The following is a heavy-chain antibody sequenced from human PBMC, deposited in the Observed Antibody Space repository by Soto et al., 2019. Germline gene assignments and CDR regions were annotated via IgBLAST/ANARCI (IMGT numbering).Heavy chain of an antibody. CDR2: INPSGGST. D-gene: IGHD2-21*02. V-gene: IGHV1-46*01. Sequence: ASVKVSCKASGYTFTSYYMHWVRQAPGQGLEWMGIINPSGGSTSYAQKFQGRVTMTRDTSTSTVYMELSSLRSEDTAVYYCARAYCGGDCYPWGMDGWGQGTTVTVSS. CDR1: GYTFTSYY. CDR3: ARAYCGGDCYPWGMDG. J-gene: IGHJ6*02.